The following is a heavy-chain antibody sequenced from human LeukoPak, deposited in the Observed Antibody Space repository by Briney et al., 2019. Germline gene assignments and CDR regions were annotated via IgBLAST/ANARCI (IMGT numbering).Heavy chain of an antibody. V-gene: IGHV1-18*01. Sequence: ASVKVSCKASGYTFSSYSISWVRQAPGQGLEWMGWISAYSGNTNYAHKLQGRVTMTTDTSTSTAYMELRSLRSEDTAVYYCARGYCSGGSCYSFGSWGQGTLVTVSS. D-gene: IGHD2-15*01. CDR1: GYTFSSYS. CDR3: ARGYCSGGSCYSFGS. CDR2: ISAYSGNT. J-gene: IGHJ5*02.